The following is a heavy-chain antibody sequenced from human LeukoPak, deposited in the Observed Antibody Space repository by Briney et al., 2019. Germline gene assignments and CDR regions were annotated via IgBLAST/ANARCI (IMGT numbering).Heavy chain of an antibody. CDR3: ASSGTRNADYFDY. CDR1: GGSLSSSSYY. J-gene: IGHJ4*02. CDR2: IYYSGST. Sequence: PSETLSLTCTVSGGSLSSSSYYYGWDPQPPAKGLEWIGRIYYSGSTYYNPSLKSRVTISVDTSKNQFSLKLSSVTAADTAVYYCASSGTRNADYFDYWGQGTLVTVSS. V-gene: IGHV4-39*01. D-gene: IGHD1-14*01.